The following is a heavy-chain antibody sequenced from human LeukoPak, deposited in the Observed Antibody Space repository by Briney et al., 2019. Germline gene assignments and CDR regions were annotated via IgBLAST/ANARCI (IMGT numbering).Heavy chain of an antibody. CDR2: IRSDGSNR. V-gene: IGHV3-30*02. J-gene: IGHJ3*02. CDR3: ARIYSSSSSRGAFDI. Sequence: GGSLRLSCAASGFTFSSYDMYWVRQAPGKGLEWVAFIRSDGSNRYYADSVRGRFTISRDNSKNTLYLQMNSLRAEDTAVYYCARIYSSSSSRGAFDIWGQGTMVTVSS. D-gene: IGHD6-6*01. CDR1: GFTFSSYD.